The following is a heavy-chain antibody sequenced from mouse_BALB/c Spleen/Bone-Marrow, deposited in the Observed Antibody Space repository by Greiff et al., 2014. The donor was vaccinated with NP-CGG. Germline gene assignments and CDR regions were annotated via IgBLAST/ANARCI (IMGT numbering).Heavy chain of an antibody. CDR1: GYSFTSYW. V-gene: IGHV1S82*01. D-gene: IGHD3-3*01. Sequence: VHLVESGAELVRPGASVKLSCKASGYSFTSYWMNWVKQRPGQGLEWIGMIHLSDSESRLNQKFKDKATLTVDKSSSTAYMQLSSPTSEDPAVYYCTRYDLTTRAFAYWGQGTLVTVSA. J-gene: IGHJ3*01. CDR3: TRYDLTTRAFAY. CDR2: IHLSDSES.